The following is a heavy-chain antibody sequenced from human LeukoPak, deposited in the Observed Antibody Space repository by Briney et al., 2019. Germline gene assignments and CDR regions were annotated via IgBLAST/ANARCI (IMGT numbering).Heavy chain of an antibody. CDR1: GFTFSSNW. Sequence: GGSLRLSCAASGFTFSSNWMTWVRQAPGKGLEWVANINQDGSEKYYVDSVKGRFTISRDNAKNSLYLQMNSLRAEDTAVYYCARVGYCSSSTCRNYFDYWGQGTLVTVSS. J-gene: IGHJ4*02. V-gene: IGHV3-7*02. D-gene: IGHD2-2*01. CDR2: INQDGSEK. CDR3: ARVGYCSSSTCRNYFDY.